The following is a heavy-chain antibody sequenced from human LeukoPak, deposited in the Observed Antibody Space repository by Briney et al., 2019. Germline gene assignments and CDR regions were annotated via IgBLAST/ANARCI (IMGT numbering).Heavy chain of an antibody. V-gene: IGHV4-4*07. CDR2: IYTSGST. CDR3: ARARGSSWELYYYYGMDV. D-gene: IGHD6-13*01. J-gene: IGHJ6*02. Sequence: SETLSLTCTVSGGSISSYYWSWIRQPAGKGLEWIGRIYTSGSTNYNPSLKSRVTISVGTSKNQFSLKLSSVTAADTAVYYCARARGSSWELYYYYGMDVWGQGTTVTVSS. CDR1: GGSISSYY.